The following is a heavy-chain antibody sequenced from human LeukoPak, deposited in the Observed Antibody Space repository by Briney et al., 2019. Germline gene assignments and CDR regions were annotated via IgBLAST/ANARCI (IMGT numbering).Heavy chain of an antibody. Sequence: GGSLRLSCAASGFIFSSCWMGWVRQAPGKGLEWVANIKQDGSEIYYVDSVKGRFTISRDNAKNSLYLQMNGLRAEDTAVYYCARDEDWREISWGQGTLVTVSS. CDR1: GFIFSSCW. CDR2: IKQDGSEI. V-gene: IGHV3-7*01. D-gene: IGHD3/OR15-3a*01. J-gene: IGHJ4*02. CDR3: ARDEDWREIS.